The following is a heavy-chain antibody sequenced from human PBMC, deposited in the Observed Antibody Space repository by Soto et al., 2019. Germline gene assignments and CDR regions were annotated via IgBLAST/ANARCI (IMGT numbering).Heavy chain of an antibody. V-gene: IGHV1-3*01. CDR3: ARDWAGADIVVVPAAISGPNNWFDP. Sequence: GASVKVSCKASGYTFTSYAMHWVRQAPGQRLEWMGWINAGNGNTKYSQKFQGRVTITRDTSASTAYMELSSLRSEDTAVYYCARDWAGADIVVVPAAISGPNNWFDPWGQGTLVTV. CDR1: GYTFTSYA. CDR2: INAGNGNT. J-gene: IGHJ5*02. D-gene: IGHD2-2*01.